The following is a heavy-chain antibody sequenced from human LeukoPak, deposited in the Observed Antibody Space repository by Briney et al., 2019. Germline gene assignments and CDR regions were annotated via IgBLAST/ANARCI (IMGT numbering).Heavy chain of an antibody. Sequence: GGPLRLSCAASGLTVGSKYMGWVRQAPGKGLEWVSVIYRGGDTYYADSVRGRFTVSRDISQNTLYLQMNRLRVEDTAVYYCATRPDDNDFPYFDFWGQGTLVLVSS. V-gene: IGHV3-66*01. CDR3: ATRPDDNDFPYFDF. CDR1: GLTVGSKY. J-gene: IGHJ4*02. D-gene: IGHD3-3*01. CDR2: IYRGGDT.